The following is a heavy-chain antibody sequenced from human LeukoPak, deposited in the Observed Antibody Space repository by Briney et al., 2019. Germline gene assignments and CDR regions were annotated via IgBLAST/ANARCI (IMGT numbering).Heavy chain of an antibody. J-gene: IGHJ4*02. Sequence: GGSLRLSCAASGFTFDDYAMHWVRQAPGKGLEWVSGISWNSGSIGYADSVKGRFTISRDNAKNSLYLQMNSLRAEDTAVYYCARQAVVDYFDYWGQGTLVTVSS. CDR3: ARQAVVDYFDY. D-gene: IGHD2-15*01. CDR1: GFTFDDYA. V-gene: IGHV3-9*01. CDR2: ISWNSGSI.